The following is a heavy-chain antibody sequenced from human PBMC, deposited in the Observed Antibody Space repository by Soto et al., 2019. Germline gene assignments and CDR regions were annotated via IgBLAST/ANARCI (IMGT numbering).Heavy chain of an antibody. CDR3: AAYDSEGYFDY. D-gene: IGHD3-9*01. Sequence: SETLSLTCTVSNGSITNFHWSWIRQPPGKGLEWIGYIYFSRSTNYNPSLKSRVTMSIDTSKNEFSLKLISVTAADTAAYYCAAYDSEGYFDYWGQGALVTVSS. CDR1: NGSITNFH. V-gene: IGHV4-59*01. J-gene: IGHJ4*02. CDR2: IYFSRST.